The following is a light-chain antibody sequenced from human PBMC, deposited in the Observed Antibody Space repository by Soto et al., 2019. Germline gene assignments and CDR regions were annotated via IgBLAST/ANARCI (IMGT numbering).Light chain of an antibody. CDR2: EVN. CDR3: SSWTSRTTQV. Sequence: QSVRTQPASVSVSPGQSITISCTGTSSDVGGYNFVSWYQQYPGKAPKLMIYEVNNRPSGVSNRFSGSKSGNTASLTISGLRAEDEADYYCSSWTSRTTQVLGGGTKVTVL. V-gene: IGLV2-14*01. J-gene: IGLJ3*02. CDR1: SSDVGGYNF.